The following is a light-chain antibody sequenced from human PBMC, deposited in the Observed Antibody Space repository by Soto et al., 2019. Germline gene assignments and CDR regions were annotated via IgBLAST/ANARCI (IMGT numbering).Light chain of an antibody. CDR1: QSVGTY. Sequence: DILMRPPPATMSVSPGEAETLSCGASQSVGTYLAWYQQKPGQAPRLLIYDASNRATGIAPRFRGSGSGTDFTLTISIVESEDFAVYICQQRSNWPPTFGQGTKVDIK. CDR3: QQRSNWPPT. CDR2: DAS. J-gene: IGKJ1*01. V-gene: IGKV3-11*01.